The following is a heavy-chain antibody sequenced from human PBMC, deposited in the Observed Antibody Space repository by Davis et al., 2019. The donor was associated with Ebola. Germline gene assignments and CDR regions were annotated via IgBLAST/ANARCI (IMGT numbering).Heavy chain of an antibody. J-gene: IGHJ5*02. V-gene: IGHV1-18*04. CDR3: ARDLGLTGTSRGWFDP. CDR1: GYTFTSYG. D-gene: IGHD1-7*01. Sequence: AASVRVSCKASGYTFTSYGITWVRQAPGQGLEWMGWINPHNGNTNYAQNVQGRVTMTTDTSTSTAYMELRSLRSDDTAVYYCARDLGLTGTSRGWFDPWGQGTLVTVSS. CDR2: INPHNGNT.